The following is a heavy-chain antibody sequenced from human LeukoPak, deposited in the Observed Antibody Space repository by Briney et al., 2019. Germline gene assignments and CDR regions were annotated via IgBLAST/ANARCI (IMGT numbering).Heavy chain of an antibody. CDR3: AKDLTWEPAATFDY. CDR1: GFTFSSYG. Sequence: GGSLRLSCAASGFTFSSYGMHWVRQAPGKGLEWVAFIRYDGSNKYYADSVKGRFTISRDNSKNTLYLQMNSLRAEDTAVYYCAKDLTWEPAATFDYWDQGTLVTVSS. V-gene: IGHV3-30*02. J-gene: IGHJ4*02. D-gene: IGHD1-26*01. CDR2: IRYDGSNK.